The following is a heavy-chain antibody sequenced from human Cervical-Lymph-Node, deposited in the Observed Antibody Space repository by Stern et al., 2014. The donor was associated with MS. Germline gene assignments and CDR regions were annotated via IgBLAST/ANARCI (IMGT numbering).Heavy chain of an antibody. J-gene: IGHJ4*02. V-gene: IGHV1-69*01. CDR3: ALGGFGHYFEY. CDR2: IIPIIGTA. D-gene: IGHD3-10*01. Sequence: VQLVESGAEVHKPGSSVKVSCRASGGTFSSSDISWVRQAPGQGLEWMVGIIPIIGTANYAQKYQGRVTITADESTSTAYMELSSLRSEDTAIYYCALGGFGHYFEYWGQGTLVTVSS. CDR1: GGTFSSSD.